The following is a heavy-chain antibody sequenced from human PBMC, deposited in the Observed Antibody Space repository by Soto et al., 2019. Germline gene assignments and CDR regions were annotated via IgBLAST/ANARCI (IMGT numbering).Heavy chain of an antibody. CDR1: GFTFSSYS. CDR2: ISSSSSYI. D-gene: IGHD3-3*01. CDR3: ARVKRVSGQLYYDFWSGYYNNWFDP. V-gene: IGHV3-21*01. J-gene: IGHJ5*02. Sequence: GGSLRLSCAASGFTFSSYSMNWVRQAPGKGLEWVSSISSSSSYIYYADSVKGRFTISRDNAKNSLYLQMNSLRAEDTAVYYCARVKRVSGQLYYDFWSGYYNNWFDPWGQGTLVTVSS.